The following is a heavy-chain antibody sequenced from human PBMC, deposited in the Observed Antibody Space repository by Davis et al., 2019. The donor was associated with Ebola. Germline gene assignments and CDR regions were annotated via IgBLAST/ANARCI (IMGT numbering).Heavy chain of an antibody. D-gene: IGHD5-24*01. CDR2: IFPGDSDT. CDR1: GYSFPSYW. J-gene: IGHJ4*02. Sequence: PGGSLRLSCKASGYSFPSYWLVRVRQMPGKGLECMGIIFPGDSDTRYSPSFQGQVTISADKSITTAYLQWSSLKASDTAIYYCARGTNGYNPGGYFDSWGQGTLVTVSS. CDR3: ARGTNGYNPGGYFDS. V-gene: IGHV5-51*01.